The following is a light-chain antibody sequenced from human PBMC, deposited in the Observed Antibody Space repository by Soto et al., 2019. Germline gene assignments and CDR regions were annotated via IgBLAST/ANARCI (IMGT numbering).Light chain of an antibody. J-gene: IGKJ1*01. Sequence: DIVMTQSPLSLPVTPGEPASISCRSSQSLLHSNGYNYLDWYLQKPGQSPQLLIYLGSNRASWVPDRFSGSVSGTDFTLKISRVEAEDVRVYYSMQALQTPVFGQGTKVEIK. V-gene: IGKV2-28*01. CDR3: MQALQTPV. CDR2: LGS. CDR1: QSLLHSNGYNY.